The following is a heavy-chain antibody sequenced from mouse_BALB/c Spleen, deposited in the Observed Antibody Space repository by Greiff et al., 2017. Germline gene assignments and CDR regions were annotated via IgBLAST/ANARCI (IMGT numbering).Heavy chain of an antibody. J-gene: IGHJ4*01. V-gene: IGHV1-14*01. D-gene: IGHD2-4*01. CDR3: AREGVITSMDY. CDR2: INPYNDGT. CDR1: GYTFTSYV. Sequence: VQLQQSGPELVKPGASVKMSCKASGYTFTSYVMHWVKQKPGQGLEWIGYINPYNDGTKYNEKFKGKATLTSDKSSSTAYMELSSLTSEDSAVYYCAREGVITSMDYWGQGTSVTVSS.